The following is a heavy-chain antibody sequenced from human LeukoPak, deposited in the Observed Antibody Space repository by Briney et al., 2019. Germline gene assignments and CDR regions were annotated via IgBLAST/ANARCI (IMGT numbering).Heavy chain of an antibody. V-gene: IGHV3-48*03. CDR2: ISSSGSTI. Sequence: GGSLRLSCAASGFTFSSYEMNWVRQAPGKGLEWVSYISSSGSTIYYADSVKGRFTISRDNAKNSLYLQMNSLRAEDTAIYYCAEQPYNYYYLDVWGKGTTVTVSS. D-gene: IGHD1/OR15-1a*01. CDR1: GFTFSSYE. CDR3: AEQPYNYYYLDV. J-gene: IGHJ6*03.